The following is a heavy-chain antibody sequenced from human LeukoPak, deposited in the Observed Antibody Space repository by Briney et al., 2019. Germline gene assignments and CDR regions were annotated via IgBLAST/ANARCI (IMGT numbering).Heavy chain of an antibody. J-gene: IGHJ4*02. V-gene: IGHV4-34*01. CDR3: ARAIFGVLYFDY. CDR2: INHSGST. D-gene: IGHD3-3*01. CDR1: GGSFSGYY. Sequence: SETLSLTCAVYGGSFSGYYWSWIRQSPGKGLEWIGEINHSGSTNYNPSLKSRVTMSVDTSKNQFSLKLSSVTAADTAVYYCARAIFGVLYFDYWGQGTLVTVSS.